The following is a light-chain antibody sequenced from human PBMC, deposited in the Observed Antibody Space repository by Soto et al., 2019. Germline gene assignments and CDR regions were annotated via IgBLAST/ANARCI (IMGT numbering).Light chain of an antibody. CDR2: WAS. V-gene: IGKV4-1*01. Sequence: DIVMTQSPDSLAVSLGERATINCKSSQSVLYSSNNKNYLAWYQQKPGQPPKLLIYWASTRESGVPDRFSGTMSGTDFTLTISSLQAEDVAVCYCQQYYSTPWTFGQGTKVEIK. J-gene: IGKJ1*01. CDR1: QSVLYSSNNKNY. CDR3: QQYYSTPWT.